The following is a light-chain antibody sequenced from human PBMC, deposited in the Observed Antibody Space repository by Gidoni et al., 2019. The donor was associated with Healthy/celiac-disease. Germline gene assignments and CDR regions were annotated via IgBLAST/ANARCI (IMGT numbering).Light chain of an antibody. V-gene: IGKV1-5*03. CDR3: QQYNSYSWT. CDR2: KAS. J-gene: IGKJ1*01. CDR1: QSISSW. Sequence: IQMTQSTSTLSASVGDRVTITCRASQSISSWLAWYQQKPGKAPKLLIYKASSLESGDPSRFGGSGSGTEFTLTISSLHPDDFATYYCQQYNSYSWTFGQGTKVEIK.